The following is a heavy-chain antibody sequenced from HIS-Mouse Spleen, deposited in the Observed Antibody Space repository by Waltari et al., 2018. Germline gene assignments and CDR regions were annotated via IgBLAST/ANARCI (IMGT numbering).Heavy chain of an antibody. J-gene: IGHJ4*02. CDR3: AKASSGWLDY. CDR1: GFTFSSYG. Sequence: QVQLVESGGGVVQPGRSLRLSCAASGFTFSSYGMHWVRQAPGKGVEWVAVISDDGGNKYYADSVKGRFTISRDNSKNTLYLQMNSLRAEDTAVYYCAKASSGWLDYWGQGTLVTVSS. V-gene: IGHV3-30*18. D-gene: IGHD6-19*01. CDR2: ISDDGGNK.